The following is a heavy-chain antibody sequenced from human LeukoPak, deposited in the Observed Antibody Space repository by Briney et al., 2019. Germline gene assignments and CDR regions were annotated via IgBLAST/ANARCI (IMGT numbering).Heavy chain of an antibody. CDR3: AQGYRYGRFDY. CDR2: IHYSGGT. CDR1: GDSISSTTYY. Sequence: SETLSLTCTVSGDSISSTTYYWSWIRQPPGKGLEWIGFIHYSGGTNYNPSLKSRVTISVDTSKNQFSLNLSSVTAADTAVYYCAQGYRYGRFDYWGQGTLVTVSS. D-gene: IGHD5-18*01. J-gene: IGHJ4*02. V-gene: IGHV4-61*01.